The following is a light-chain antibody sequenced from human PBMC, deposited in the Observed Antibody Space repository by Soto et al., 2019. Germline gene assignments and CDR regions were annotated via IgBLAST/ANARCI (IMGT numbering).Light chain of an antibody. V-gene: IGLV1-44*01. CDR3: SAWDDSLNGLV. J-gene: IGLJ2*01. CDR2: NTN. CDR1: SSNIGSKP. Sequence: QSVLTQPPSASGTPGQRVTIACSGSSSNIGSKPVNWYQQLPGAAPKLLIHNTNQRPSGVPDRFSGSKSGTSASLASSGLQSDDEAHYYCSAWDDSLNGLVFGGGTKLTVL.